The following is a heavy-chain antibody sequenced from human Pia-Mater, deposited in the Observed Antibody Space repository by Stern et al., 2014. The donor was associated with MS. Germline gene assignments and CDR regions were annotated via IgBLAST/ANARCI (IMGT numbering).Heavy chain of an antibody. CDR2: VCDNNVKK. V-gene: IGHV1-18*01. Sequence: QVQLVQSGTEVKKPGASVKVSCKASGYNFFAYGITWVRQAPGQGLEWMGGVCDNNVKKTTAQSIQGRVVLTIDISTNTSYMELRRLRSDDTAVYYCARALRFLERSDFDFWGPGTLVTVSS. CDR3: ARALRFLERSDFDF. D-gene: IGHD3-3*01. J-gene: IGHJ4*02. CDR1: GYNFFAYG.